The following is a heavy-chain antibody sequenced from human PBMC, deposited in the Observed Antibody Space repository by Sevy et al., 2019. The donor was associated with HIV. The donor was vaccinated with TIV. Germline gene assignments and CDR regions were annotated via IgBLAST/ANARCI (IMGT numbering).Heavy chain of an antibody. CDR1: GFTVSSNY. J-gene: IGHJ5*02. CDR3: ASQGREYLRWFDP. CDR2: IYRGGST. D-gene: IGHD2-2*01. Sequence: GGSLRLSCAASGFTVSSNYMSWVRQAPGKGLEWVSVIYRGGSTYYADSVKGRFTISRDNSKNTLYLQMNSLRAEDTAVYYCASQGREYLRWFDPWGQGTLVTVSS. V-gene: IGHV3-53*01.